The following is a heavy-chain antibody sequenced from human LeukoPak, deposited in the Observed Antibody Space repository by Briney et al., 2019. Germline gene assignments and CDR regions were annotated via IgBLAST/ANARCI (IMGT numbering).Heavy chain of an antibody. J-gene: IGHJ4*02. Sequence: SETLSLTCTVSGGSISSSSYYWGWIRQPPGKGLEWIGTIYYSGSTYYNPSLKSRVTMSVDTSKNQFSLKLSSVTAADTAVYYCARDRYYYDSSGYYLYYFDYWGQGTLVTVSS. CDR2: IYYSGST. CDR3: ARDRYYYDSSGYYLYYFDY. CDR1: GGSISSSSYY. V-gene: IGHV4-39*07. D-gene: IGHD3-22*01.